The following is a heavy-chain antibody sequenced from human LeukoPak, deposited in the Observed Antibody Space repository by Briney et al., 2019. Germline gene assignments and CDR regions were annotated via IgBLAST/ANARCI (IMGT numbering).Heavy chain of an antibody. D-gene: IGHD3-3*01. CDR3: ARGGTPRYYDFWSGPPGSRSYYFDY. CDR1: GGSISSSSYY. CDR2: IYYSGST. J-gene: IGHJ4*02. Sequence: SETLSLTCTVSGGSISSSSYYWGWIRQPPGKGLEWIGSIYYSGSTYYNPSLKSRVTISVDTSKNQFSLKLSSVTAADTAVYYCARGGTPRYYDFWSGPPGSRSYYFDYWGQGTLVTVSS. V-gene: IGHV4-39*01.